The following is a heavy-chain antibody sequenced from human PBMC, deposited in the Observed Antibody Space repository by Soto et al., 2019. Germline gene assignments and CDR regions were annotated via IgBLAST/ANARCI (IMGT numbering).Heavy chain of an antibody. J-gene: IGHJ6*02. D-gene: IGHD6-19*01. V-gene: IGHV1-69*01. CDR3: ARGIRGSYTHIAVHLYYGMDV. Sequence: QVQLVQSGAAVTKPGSSVRVSCKSSGGTFSTYAISWVRQAPGQGLEWLGGIIPIFGTAKYAQKFRGRVNMTADESTRTAYMELSSLRSEDPAVYYCARGIRGSYTHIAVHLYYGMDVWGPGTTVTVSS. CDR2: IIPIFGTA. CDR1: GGTFSTYA.